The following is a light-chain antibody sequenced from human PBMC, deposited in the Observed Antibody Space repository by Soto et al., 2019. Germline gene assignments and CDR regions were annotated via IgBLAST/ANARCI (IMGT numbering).Light chain of an antibody. CDR2: GTS. Sequence: EIVLTQSPGTLSLSPGERATLSCRASQSLTSDYLAWYQQKPGQAPRLLIYGTSNRATGIPDRFSGSGSGTDFSLTISSLEPGDLAVYYCQQYGSSPRTFGQGTKVDIK. CDR1: QSLTSDY. CDR3: QQYGSSPRT. J-gene: IGKJ1*01. V-gene: IGKV3-20*01.